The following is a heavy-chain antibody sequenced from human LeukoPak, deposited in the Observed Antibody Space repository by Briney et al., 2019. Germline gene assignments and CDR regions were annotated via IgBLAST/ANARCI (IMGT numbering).Heavy chain of an antibody. Sequence: GGSLRLSCAASGFTFSSYWMHWVRQAPGKGLVWVSRIHIDGSSTTYADSVKGRFTISRDNAKNTLYLQMNSLRAEDTAVYYCARVDGGLPGDWYFDLWGRGNLVTVSS. CDR1: GFTFSSYW. J-gene: IGHJ2*01. CDR3: ARVDGGLPGDWYFDL. D-gene: IGHD5-12*01. V-gene: IGHV3-74*01. CDR2: IHIDGSST.